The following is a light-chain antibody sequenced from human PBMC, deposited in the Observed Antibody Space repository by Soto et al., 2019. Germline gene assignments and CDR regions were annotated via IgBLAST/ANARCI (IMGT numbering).Light chain of an antibody. CDR3: SSYTSSSTLV. CDR2: EVS. V-gene: IGLV2-14*01. CDR1: SSDVGGYNY. Sequence: QSVLTQPASVSGSPGQSITISCTGTSSDVGGYNYVSWYQQHPGKAPKLMIYEVSNRPSGVSNRFSGSNAGNTASLTISGLQAVDEADYYCSSYTSSSTLVFGGGTKLTVL. J-gene: IGLJ2*01.